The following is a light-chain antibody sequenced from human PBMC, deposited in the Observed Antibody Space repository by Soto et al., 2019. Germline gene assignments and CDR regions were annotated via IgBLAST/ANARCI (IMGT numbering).Light chain of an antibody. CDR3: QSYDSSLGGRRYV. Sequence: QLVLTQPPSVSGAPVQRVTISCTGSSSNIGAGYDLHWYQQLPGTAPKLLVYGNSNRPSGVPDRFSGCKSGTSASRAIPGVQAEVESYYYSQSYDSSLGGRRYVFGTGTKATVL. J-gene: IGLJ1*01. CDR2: GNS. V-gene: IGLV1-40*01. CDR1: SSNIGAGYD.